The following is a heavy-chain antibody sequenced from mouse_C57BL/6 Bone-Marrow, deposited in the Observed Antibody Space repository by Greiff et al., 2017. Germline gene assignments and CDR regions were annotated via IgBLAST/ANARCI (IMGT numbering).Heavy chain of an antibody. CDR2: ISYDGSN. D-gene: IGHD3-1*01. Sequence: EVQRVESGPGLVKPSQSLSLTCSVTGYSITSGYYWNWIRQFPGNKLEWMGYISYDGSNNYNPSLKNRISITRDTSKNQFFLKLNSVTTEDTATYYCARGPGRYYFDYWGQGTTLTVSS. V-gene: IGHV3-6*01. J-gene: IGHJ2*01. CDR1: GYSITSGYY. CDR3: ARGPGRYYFDY.